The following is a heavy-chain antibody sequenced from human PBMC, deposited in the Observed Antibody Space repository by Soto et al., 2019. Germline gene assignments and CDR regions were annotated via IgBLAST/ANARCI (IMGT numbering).Heavy chain of an antibody. CDR3: ASYDYVWDGMDV. J-gene: IGHJ6*02. D-gene: IGHD3-16*01. Sequence: GESLKISCKGSGYSFTSYWISWVRQMPGKGLEWMGRIDPSDSYTNYSPSFQGHVTILADKSISTAYLQWSSLKASDTAMYYCASYDYVWDGMDVWGQGTTVTVSS. CDR2: IDPSDSYT. CDR1: GYSFTSYW. V-gene: IGHV5-10-1*01.